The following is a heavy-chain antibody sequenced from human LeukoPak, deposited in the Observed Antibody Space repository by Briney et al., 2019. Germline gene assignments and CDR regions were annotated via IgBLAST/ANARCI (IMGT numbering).Heavy chain of an antibody. D-gene: IGHD2-15*01. CDR2: IYYSGST. CDR1: GGSISSYY. Sequence: SETLSLTCTVSGGSISSYYWSWIRQPPGKGLEWIGCIYYSGSTNYNPSLKSRVTISVDTSKNQFSLKLSSVTAADTAVYYCARLVVVAATGGTTEDYYYYGMDVWGQGTTVTVSS. J-gene: IGHJ6*02. V-gene: IGHV4-59*08. CDR3: ARLVVVAATGGTTEDYYYYGMDV.